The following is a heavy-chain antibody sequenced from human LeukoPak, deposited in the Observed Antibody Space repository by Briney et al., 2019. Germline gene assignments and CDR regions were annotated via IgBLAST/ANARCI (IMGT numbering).Heavy chain of an antibody. V-gene: IGHV1-69*04. J-gene: IGHJ5*02. CDR3: ARDHCSGGSCIFDP. Sequence: ASVKFSCKASGGTFSSYAISWVRQAPGQGLEWMGRIIPILGIANYAQKFQGRVTITADKSTSTAYMELSSLRSEDTAVYYCARDHCSGGSCIFDPWGQGTLVTVSS. CDR2: IIPILGIA. D-gene: IGHD2-15*01. CDR1: GGTFSSYA.